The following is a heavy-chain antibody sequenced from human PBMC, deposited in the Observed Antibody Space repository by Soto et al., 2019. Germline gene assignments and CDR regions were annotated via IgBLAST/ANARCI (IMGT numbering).Heavy chain of an antibody. CDR1: GFTFSSFV. D-gene: IGHD3-3*01. J-gene: IGHJ4*02. Sequence: QVQLVESGGGVVQPGRSLRLSCAASGFTFSSFVMHWVRQAPGKGLEWVAALSYDGSNKNYADSVKGRFTISRDNSKSKLYRQMNSLRSGDTAVYYCVRDGPRITIYGYGDYWGQGTLVTVSS. CDR3: VRDGPRITIYGYGDY. V-gene: IGHV3-30*04. CDR2: LSYDGSNK.